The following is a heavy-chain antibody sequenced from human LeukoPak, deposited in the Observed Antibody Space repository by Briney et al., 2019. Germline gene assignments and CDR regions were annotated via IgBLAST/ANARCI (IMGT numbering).Heavy chain of an antibody. CDR2: INPSGGST. J-gene: IGHJ6*03. Sequence: ASVKVSCKASGYTFTSHYMHWVRQAPGQGLEWMGIINPSGGSTSYAQKFQGRVTMTRDMSTSTVYMELSSLRAEDTAVYYCAKIAGYGSGGYRTLSGNYNYCYMDVWGKGTTVTISS. V-gene: IGHV1-46*01. CDR3: AKIAGYGSGGYRTLSGNYNYCYMDV. CDR1: GYTFTSHY. D-gene: IGHD3-10*01.